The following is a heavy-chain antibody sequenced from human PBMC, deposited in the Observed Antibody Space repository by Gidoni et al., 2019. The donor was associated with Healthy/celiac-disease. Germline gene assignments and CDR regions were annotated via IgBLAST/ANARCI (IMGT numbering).Heavy chain of an antibody. J-gene: IGHJ6*02. V-gene: IGHV3-30-3*01. Sequence: QVQLVESGGGVVQPGRSLRLSCAASGFTFSSYAMHWVRQATGKGLEWVAVISYDGSNKYYADSVKGRFTISRDNSKNTLYLQMNSLRAEDTAVYYCARARLVVPAARDGMDVWGQGTTVTIS. CDR3: ARARLVVPAARDGMDV. D-gene: IGHD2-2*01. CDR2: ISYDGSNK. CDR1: GFTFSSYA.